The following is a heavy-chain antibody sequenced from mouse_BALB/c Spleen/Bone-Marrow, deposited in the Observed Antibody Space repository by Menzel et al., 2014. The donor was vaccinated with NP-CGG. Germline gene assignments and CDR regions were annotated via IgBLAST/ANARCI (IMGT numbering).Heavy chain of an antibody. J-gene: IGHJ3*01. CDR3: ARHPYYGNYPAWFAY. D-gene: IGHD2-10*01. Sequence: EVNLVESGGGLVKPGGSLKLSCAASGFAFSSYDMSWVRQTPEKRLEWVATISSGGSYTYYPDSVKGRFTIPRDNARNALCLQMSSLKSEDTALYYCARHPYYGNYPAWFAYWGQGTLVTVSA. CDR1: GFAFSSYD. V-gene: IGHV5-9*02. CDR2: ISSGGSYT.